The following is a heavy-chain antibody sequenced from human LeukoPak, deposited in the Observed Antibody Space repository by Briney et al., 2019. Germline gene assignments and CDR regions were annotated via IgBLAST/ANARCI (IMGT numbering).Heavy chain of an antibody. J-gene: IGHJ6*03. CDR2: INHSGST. Sequence: SETLSLTCAVSGYSISSGYYWGWIRQPPGKGLEWIGEINHSGSTNYNPSLKSRVTISVDTSKNQFSLKLSSVTAADTAVYYCARGRRYGNYYYYMDVWGKGTTVTVSS. CDR1: GYSISSGYY. D-gene: IGHD1-1*01. V-gene: IGHV4-38-2*01. CDR3: ARGRRYGNYYYYMDV.